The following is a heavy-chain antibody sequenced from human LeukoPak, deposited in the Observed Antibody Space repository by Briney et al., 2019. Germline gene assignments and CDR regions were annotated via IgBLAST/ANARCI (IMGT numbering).Heavy chain of an antibody. Sequence: GGSLRLSCAASGFTFSSYSMNWVCQTPEKGPEWVSYISSGSSNKYYADSVKGRFTISRDNAKNSLFLQMNSLRVEDTAVYYCARGMGSGHYYVADYWGQGTLVTVSS. D-gene: IGHD3-22*01. J-gene: IGHJ4*02. CDR1: GFTFSSYS. CDR2: ISSGSSNK. CDR3: ARGMGSGHYYVADY. V-gene: IGHV3-48*01.